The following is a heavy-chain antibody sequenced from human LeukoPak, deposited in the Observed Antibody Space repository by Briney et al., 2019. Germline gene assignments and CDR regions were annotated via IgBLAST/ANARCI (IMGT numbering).Heavy chain of an antibody. CDR2: IYHSGST. CDR1: GYSISSGYY. J-gene: IGHJ5*02. CDR3: ARVYYDILTGYYNWFDP. Sequence: SETLSLTCAVSGYSISSGYYWGWIRQPPGKGLEWIGCIYHSGSTSYNPSLKSRVTISVDTSKNQFSLKLSSVTAADTAVDYCARVYYDILTGYYNWFDPWGQGTLVTVSP. V-gene: IGHV4-38-2*01. D-gene: IGHD3-9*01.